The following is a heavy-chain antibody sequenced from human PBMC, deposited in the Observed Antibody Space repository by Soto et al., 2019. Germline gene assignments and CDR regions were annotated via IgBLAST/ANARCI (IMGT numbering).Heavy chain of an antibody. D-gene: IGHD3-10*01. CDR1: GDSISSGGYY. CDR3: ARDRGSGGPRDYGMDV. CDR2: IYYSGSP. V-gene: IGHV4-31*11. Sequence: SETLSLTCVATGDSISSGGYYWHWIRQQPGKGLEWIGYIYYSGSPYYNPSLKSRVVISVDTSENHLSLSLSSLTAADTAVYYCARDRGSGGPRDYGMDVWGQGTTVTVSS. J-gene: IGHJ6*02.